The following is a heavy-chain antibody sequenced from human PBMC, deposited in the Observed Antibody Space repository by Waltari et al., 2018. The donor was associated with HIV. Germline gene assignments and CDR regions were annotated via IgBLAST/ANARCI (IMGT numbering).Heavy chain of an antibody. D-gene: IGHD3-22*01. Sequence: QVRLVQSGTEVKKPGSSVRVSCKTSGGTFNKYTINWVRQAPGQGLEWMGGIIPLLDTPNYAQKFQGRVTITADESTSTAYMEVTSLRSEDTAFYFCVLNYDGSVYYLDLWGQGTLVTVSS. J-gene: IGHJ4*02. CDR1: GGTFNKYT. CDR2: IIPLLDTP. V-gene: IGHV1-69*01. CDR3: VLNYDGSVYYLDL.